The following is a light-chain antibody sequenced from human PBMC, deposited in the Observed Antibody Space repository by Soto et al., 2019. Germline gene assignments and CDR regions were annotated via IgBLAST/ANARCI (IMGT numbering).Light chain of an antibody. J-gene: IGLJ3*02. V-gene: IGLV1-51*01. CDR2: DNN. Sequence: QSVLTQPPSVSAAPGQKVTISCSGSSSNIESNNVSWYQQLPGTAPKLLIYDNNKRPSGIPDRFSGSKSGTSATLGITGLQTGDEADYYCGTWDSSLSAGVFGGGTKLTVL. CDR1: SSNIESNN. CDR3: GTWDSSLSAGV.